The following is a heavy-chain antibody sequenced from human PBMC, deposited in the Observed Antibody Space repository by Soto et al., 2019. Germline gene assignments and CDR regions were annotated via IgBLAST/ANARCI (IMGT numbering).Heavy chain of an antibody. CDR3: ARDLTSLLY. CDR2: ISSDGRAT. V-gene: IGHV3-48*02. Sequence: GGSLRLSCAASGFTLRSYSMNWVRQAPGEGLEWISHISSDGRATYYADSVKGRFTISRDNDKNSLLLQMDSLRDEDTALYYCARDLTSLLYWGQGTLVTVSS. CDR1: GFTLRSYS. D-gene: IGHD3-10*01. J-gene: IGHJ4*02.